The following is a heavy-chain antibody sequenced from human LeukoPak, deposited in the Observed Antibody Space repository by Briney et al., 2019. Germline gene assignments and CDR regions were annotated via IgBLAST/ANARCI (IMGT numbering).Heavy chain of an antibody. CDR1: GYTFTGYY. Sequence: ASVKVSCKASGYTFTGYYMHWVRQAPGQGLEWMGWISAYNGNTNYAQKLQGRVTMTTDTSTSTAYMELRSLRSDDTAVYYCARKKENDYWGQGTLVTVSS. CDR3: ARKKENDY. V-gene: IGHV1-18*04. J-gene: IGHJ4*02. CDR2: ISAYNGNT.